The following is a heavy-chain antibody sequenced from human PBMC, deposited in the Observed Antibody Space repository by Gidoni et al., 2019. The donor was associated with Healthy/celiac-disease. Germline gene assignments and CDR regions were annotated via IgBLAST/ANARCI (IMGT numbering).Heavy chain of an antibody. J-gene: IGHJ4*02. CDR1: GGYISSSSSD. CDR3: ATHPADRYNYHFDF. V-gene: IGHV4-39*01. CDR2: IYYSGIT. D-gene: IGHD5-12*01. Sequence: QLQLQESGPGLVKPSETRCCTCTVSGGYISSSSSDWGWIRQPPGMGLEWIGSIYYSGITYDDPSLNSLVTISVDTTNTLFPLKLSPVTAANTSVYYCATHPADRYNYHFDFWGQGTLVTVSS.